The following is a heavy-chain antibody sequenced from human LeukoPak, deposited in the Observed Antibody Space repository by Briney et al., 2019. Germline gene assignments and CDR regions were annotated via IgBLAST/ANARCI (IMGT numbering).Heavy chain of an antibody. Sequence: GGALRLSCAASGFTFSSYWMHWVRQAPGKGRVWVSRINSDGSSTSYADSVKGRFTISRDNAKNTLYLQMNSLRAEDTAVYYCARLYCSGGSCYSAPDYWGQGTLVTVSS. J-gene: IGHJ4*02. CDR3: ARLYCSGGSCYSAPDY. CDR2: INSDGSST. CDR1: GFTFSSYW. V-gene: IGHV3-74*01. D-gene: IGHD2-15*01.